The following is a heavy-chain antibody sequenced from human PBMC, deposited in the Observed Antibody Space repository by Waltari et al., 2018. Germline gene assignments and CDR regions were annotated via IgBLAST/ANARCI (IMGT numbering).Heavy chain of an antibody. CDR1: GGSFSTHA. CDR2: VNPSLRAL. J-gene: IGHJ6*02. CDR3: ATDVPKDGPTAMTGFYGLDV. Sequence: QVQLVQSGSEVKKPGSSVKVSCKASGGSFSTHAISWVRQAPGQGLAWVGGVNPSLRALTYAPKFQDRGTITADESTTTAYVEVSSLTSADSAVYYCATDVPKDGPTAMTGFYGLDVWGQGTTVIVSS. D-gene: IGHD3-9*01. V-gene: IGHV1-69*01.